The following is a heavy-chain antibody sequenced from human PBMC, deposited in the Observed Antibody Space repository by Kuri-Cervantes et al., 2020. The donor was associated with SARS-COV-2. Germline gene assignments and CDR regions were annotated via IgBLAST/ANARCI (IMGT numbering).Heavy chain of an antibody. V-gene: IGHV4-34*01. Sequence: SQTLSLTCAVYGGSFSGYYWSWIRQPPGKGLEWIGEINHSGSTNYNPSLKSRVTISVDTSKNQFSLKLSSVTAADTAVYYCARGRPRSVVPAATQLNSEYFQHWGQGTLVTVSS. D-gene: IGHD2-2*01. CDR2: INHSGST. CDR3: ARGRPRSVVPAATQLNSEYFQH. CDR1: GGSFSGYY. J-gene: IGHJ1*01.